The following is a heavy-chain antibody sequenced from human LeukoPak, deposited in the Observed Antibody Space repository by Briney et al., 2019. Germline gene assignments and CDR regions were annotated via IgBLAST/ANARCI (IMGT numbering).Heavy chain of an antibody. V-gene: IGHV5-10-1*01. CDR3: ARSGSITMVRGVIITKGFDY. D-gene: IGHD3-10*01. J-gene: IGHJ4*02. CDR2: IDPSDSYT. Sequence: GESLKISCTGSGYSFTSYWITWVRQMPGKGLEWMGKIDPSDSYTNYSPSLQGHVTISADKSISTAYLQWSSLKASDTAMYYCARSGSITMVRGVIITKGFDYWGQGTLVTVSS. CDR1: GYSFTSYW.